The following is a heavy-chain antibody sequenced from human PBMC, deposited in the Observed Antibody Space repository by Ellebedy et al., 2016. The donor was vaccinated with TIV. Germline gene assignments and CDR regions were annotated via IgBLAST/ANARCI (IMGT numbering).Heavy chain of an antibody. CDR3: ARVKAYSAFDI. D-gene: IGHD2-15*01. V-gene: IGHV3-21*01. Sequence: PGGSLRLSCAASGFMFSNFSMNWVRQAPGKGLEWVSSFSDFSAYRFYADSVKGRFTISRHKSKDTLYLQMNSLRADDTAVYYCARVKAYSAFDIWGQGTRVTVSS. J-gene: IGHJ3*02. CDR2: FSDFSAYR. CDR1: GFMFSNFS.